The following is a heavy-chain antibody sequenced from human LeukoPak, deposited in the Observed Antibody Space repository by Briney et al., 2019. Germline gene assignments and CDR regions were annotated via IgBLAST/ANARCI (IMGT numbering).Heavy chain of an antibody. Sequence: ASVKVSCKASGYTFTDYYMHWVRQAPGQGLEWMGWINPNTGHTNYPQKFQGRVTMTRDTSITTAYMELSRLSSDDTALYYCARAGYCSGGSCRNWIDPWGQGTLVTVSS. D-gene: IGHD2-15*01. J-gene: IGHJ5*02. CDR2: INPNTGHT. CDR3: ARAGYCSGGSCRNWIDP. CDR1: GYTFTDYY. V-gene: IGHV1-2*02.